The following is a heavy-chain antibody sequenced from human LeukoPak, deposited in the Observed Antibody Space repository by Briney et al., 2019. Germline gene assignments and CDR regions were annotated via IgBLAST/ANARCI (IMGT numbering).Heavy chain of an antibody. J-gene: IGHJ4*02. CDR1: GSTFSSYG. Sequence: GGSLRLSCAASGSTFSSYGMHWVRQAPGKGLEWVAFVRYDGSNKYYADSVKGRFTISRDNSKNTLYLQMNGLRAEDTAVYYCAKSWWASLWFGELYLDYWGQGTLVTVSS. CDR2: VRYDGSNK. D-gene: IGHD3-10*01. V-gene: IGHV3-30*02. CDR3: AKSWWASLWFGELYLDY.